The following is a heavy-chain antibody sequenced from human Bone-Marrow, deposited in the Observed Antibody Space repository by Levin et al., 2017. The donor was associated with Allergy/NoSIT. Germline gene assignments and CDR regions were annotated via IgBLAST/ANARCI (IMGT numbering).Heavy chain of an antibody. D-gene: IGHD1-26*01. Sequence: PGGSLRLSCAASGFTFSSYAMSWVRQAPGKGLEWVSGISGSGGSTYYADSVKGRFTISRDNSKNTLYLQMNSLRAEDTAVYYCASGSNQPYYYYYGMDVWGQGTTVTVSS. J-gene: IGHJ6*02. CDR2: ISGSGGST. CDR3: ASGSNQPYYYYYGMDV. CDR1: GFTFSSYA. V-gene: IGHV3-23*01.